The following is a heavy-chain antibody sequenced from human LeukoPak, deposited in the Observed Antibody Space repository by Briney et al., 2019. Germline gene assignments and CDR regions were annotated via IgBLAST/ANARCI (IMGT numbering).Heavy chain of an antibody. CDR2: ISGGGDTT. CDR3: ARVGRIQYFDC. D-gene: IGHD5-18*01. CDR1: EFTFSSYE. V-gene: IGHV3-48*03. J-gene: IGHJ4*01. Sequence: GGSLRLSCTASEFTFSSYEMNWVRQAPGKGLEWVSYISGGGDTTLYADSVKGRFTTSRDNAKKSLYLQMTSLRAADTAVYYCARVGRIQYFDCGGQEPWSPSPQ.